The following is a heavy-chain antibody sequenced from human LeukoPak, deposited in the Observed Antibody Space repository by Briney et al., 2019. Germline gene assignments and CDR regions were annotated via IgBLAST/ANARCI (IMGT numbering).Heavy chain of an antibody. V-gene: IGHV3-48*03. D-gene: IGHD3-10*01. CDR2: ISSSGSTI. CDR3: ARVWVYLDY. CDR1: GFTFSSHE. J-gene: IGHJ4*02. Sequence: GGSLRLSCAASGFTFSSHEMNWVRQAPGKGLEWVSYISSSGSTIYYADSVKGRFTISRDNAKNSLYLQMNSLRAEDTAVYYCARVWVYLDYWGQGTLVTVSS.